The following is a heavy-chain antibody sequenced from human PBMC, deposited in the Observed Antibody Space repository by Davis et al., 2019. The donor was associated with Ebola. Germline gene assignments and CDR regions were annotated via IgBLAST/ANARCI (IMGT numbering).Heavy chain of an antibody. V-gene: IGHV1-24*01. CDR3: AREYGDYGSLYYYGMDV. J-gene: IGHJ6*02. CDR1: GYTLTELS. D-gene: IGHD4-17*01. CDR2: FDPEDGET. Sequence: ASVKVSCKVSGYTLTELSMHWVRQAPGKGLEWMGGFDPEDGETIYAQKLQGRVTMTTDTSTSTAYMELRSLRSDDTAVYYCAREYGDYGSLYYYGMDVWGQGTTVTVSS.